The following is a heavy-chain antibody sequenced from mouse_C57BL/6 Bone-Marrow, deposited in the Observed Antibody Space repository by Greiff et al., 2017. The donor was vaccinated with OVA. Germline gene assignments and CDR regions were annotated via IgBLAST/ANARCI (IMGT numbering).Heavy chain of an antibody. V-gene: IGHV1-82*01. CDR2: IYPGDGDT. J-gene: IGHJ1*03. CDR1: GYAFSSSW. Sequence: VQLQQSGPELVKPGASVKISCKASGYAFSSSWMNWVKQRPGKGLEWIGRIYPGDGDTNYNGKFKGKATLTADKSSSTAYMQLSSLTSDDSAVYFCAYYGSSFYWYFDVWGTGTTVTVSS. CDR3: AYYGSSFYWYFDV. D-gene: IGHD1-1*01.